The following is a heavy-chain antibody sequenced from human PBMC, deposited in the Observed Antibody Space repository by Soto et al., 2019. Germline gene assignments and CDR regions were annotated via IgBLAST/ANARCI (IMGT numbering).Heavy chain of an antibody. CDR3: APGPRWLGD. CDR1: GFTFSNHY. Sequence: QVQLVESGGGLVKPGGSLRLSCVASGFTFSNHYMSWIRQAPGKGLESLSYISGSSSDTNYADSVKGRFTISRDNAKNSLYLQMNSLRAEDTAVYYCAPGPRWLGDWGQGTLVIVSS. J-gene: IGHJ4*02. D-gene: IGHD3-10*01. V-gene: IGHV3-11*05. CDR2: ISGSSSDT.